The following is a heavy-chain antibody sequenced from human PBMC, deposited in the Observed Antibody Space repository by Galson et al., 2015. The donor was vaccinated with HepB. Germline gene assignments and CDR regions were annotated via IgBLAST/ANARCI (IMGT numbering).Heavy chain of an antibody. V-gene: IGHV4-59*01. CDR2: IYSRGCT. CDR1: GISISNSY. D-gene: IGHD5-18*01. J-gene: IGHJ5*02. CDR3: ARPVAALGYSYGLWFDP. Sequence: ETLSLTCTVSGISISNSYWSWIRQPPGKGLEWLGYIYSRGCTDHKPCLKSRNTISVDTYRNQISLKLRSVTAADTAFYYCARPVAALGYSYGLWFDPWGQGTLVTVSS.